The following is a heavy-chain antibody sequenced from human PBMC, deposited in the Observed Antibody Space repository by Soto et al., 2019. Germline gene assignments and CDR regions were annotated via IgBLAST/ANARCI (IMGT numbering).Heavy chain of an antibody. J-gene: IGHJ4*02. CDR1: GYSFTSYW. V-gene: IGHV5-51*01. CDR3: GRRLCTASIAAAGPFDY. Sequence: GESRKISCKGSGYSFTSYWIGWVRQMPGKGLEWMGIIYPGDSDTRYSPSFQGQVTISADKSISTAYLQWSSLKASDTAMYYCGRRLCTASIAAAGPFDYRGQGTLVTVSS. D-gene: IGHD6-13*01. CDR2: IYPGDSDT.